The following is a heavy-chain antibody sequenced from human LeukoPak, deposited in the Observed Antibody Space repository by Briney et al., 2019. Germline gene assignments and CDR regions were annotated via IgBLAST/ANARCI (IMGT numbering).Heavy chain of an antibody. J-gene: IGHJ4*02. Sequence: ASVKVSCKASGYTFTGYYMHWVRQAPGQGLEWMGWINPNSGGTNYAQKFQGRVTMTRDTSISTAYMVLSRLRSDGTAVYYCAREGTAAAGSFDYWGQGTLVTVSS. V-gene: IGHV1-2*02. CDR2: INPNSGGT. D-gene: IGHD6-13*01. CDR1: GYTFTGYY. CDR3: AREGTAAAGSFDY.